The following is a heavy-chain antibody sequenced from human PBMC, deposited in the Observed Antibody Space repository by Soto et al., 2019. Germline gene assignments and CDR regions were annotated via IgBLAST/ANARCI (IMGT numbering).Heavy chain of an antibody. CDR3: ARDWFDA. CDR2: MKKDGSQK. CDR1: GFTFSNYW. J-gene: IGHJ5*02. V-gene: IGHV3-7*01. Sequence: VQLVESGGGLVKPGGSLRLSCAASGFTFSNYWMSWVRQAPGKGLEWVANMKKDGSQKYYVDSVKGRFTISRDNARNSLYLQMNSLRVEDTAVYYCARDWFDAWGQGTLVTVSS.